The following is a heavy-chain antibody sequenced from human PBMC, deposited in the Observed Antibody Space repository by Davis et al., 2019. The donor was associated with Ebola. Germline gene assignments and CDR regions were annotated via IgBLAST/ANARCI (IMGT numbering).Heavy chain of an antibody. CDR3: ARDKTAAGNSKVGYYGMDV. V-gene: IGHV3-73*01. CDR2: IRSKANSYAT. Sequence: GESLKISCAASGFTFSGSAMHWVRHASGQGLEWVGCIRSKANSYATAYAASVKGRFTISRDDSKNTAYLQMNSLKTEDTAVYYCARDKTAAGNSKVGYYGMDVWGQGTTVTVSS. D-gene: IGHD6-13*01. CDR1: GFTFSGSA. J-gene: IGHJ6*02.